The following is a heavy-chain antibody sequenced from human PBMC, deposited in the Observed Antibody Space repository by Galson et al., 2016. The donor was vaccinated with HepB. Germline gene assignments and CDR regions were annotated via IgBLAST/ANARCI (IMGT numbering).Heavy chain of an antibody. CDR1: GFTFNSYG. CDR3: ASGTTMNPDYFDY. D-gene: IGHD1-14*01. Sequence: SLRLSCAASGFTFNSYGMHWVRQAPGKGLEWVALVWYDEINKFYRDSVKGRFTISRDNSKNTLYLQMNNLRAEDTAVYYCASGTTMNPDYFDYWGQGTLVTVSS. V-gene: IGHV3-33*01. CDR2: VWYDEINK. J-gene: IGHJ4*02.